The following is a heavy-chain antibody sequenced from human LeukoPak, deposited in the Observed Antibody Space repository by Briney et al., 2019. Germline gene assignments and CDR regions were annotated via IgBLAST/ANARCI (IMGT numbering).Heavy chain of an antibody. V-gene: IGHV1-18*01. CDR3: ARVLDEEYYPYYYYYMDV. Sequence: ATLKVSCKASGYAFTSYGISWVRQAPGQGLEWMGWISAYNGNTNNAQKLQGRVTLTTDTSTSTAYMELRSLRSDDTGVYYCARVLDEEYYPYYYYYMDVWGKGTTVTVSS. CDR1: GYAFTSYG. J-gene: IGHJ6*03. D-gene: IGHD2/OR15-2a*01. CDR2: ISAYNGNT.